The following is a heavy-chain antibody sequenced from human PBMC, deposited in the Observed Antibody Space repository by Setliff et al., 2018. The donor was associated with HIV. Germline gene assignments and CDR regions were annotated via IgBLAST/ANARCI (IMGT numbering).Heavy chain of an antibody. V-gene: IGHV1-18*01. Sequence: ASVKVSCKASGYTFTTYAINWVRQAPGQGLEDMGWISTYNGHTSYERKFQGRVTMTTDTSTNTAYMELRTLRSDDTAVYYCARGDYYDSGSYSPGGDVFDIWGQGTTVTVSS. CDR3: ARGDYYDSGSYSPGGDVFDI. CDR1: GYTFTTYA. D-gene: IGHD3-22*01. CDR2: ISTYNGHT. J-gene: IGHJ3*02.